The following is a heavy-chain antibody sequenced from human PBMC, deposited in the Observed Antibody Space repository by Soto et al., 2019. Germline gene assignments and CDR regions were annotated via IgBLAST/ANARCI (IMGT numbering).Heavy chain of an antibody. CDR3: SRVTAYGEHLPMHY. V-gene: IGHV3-23*01. D-gene: IGHD4-17*01. CDR2: ISGRGGST. CDR1: GFIFHDYA. J-gene: IGHJ4*02. Sequence: EVQLLESGGGLVHPGGSLRLSCTAPGFIFHDYAMSWLRQAPGKGLEWVSAISGRGGSTYYADSVKGRFTISRDKDKNELYRQMNCLRAADTAIYYCSRVTAYGEHLPMHYWAQGTLVTVS.